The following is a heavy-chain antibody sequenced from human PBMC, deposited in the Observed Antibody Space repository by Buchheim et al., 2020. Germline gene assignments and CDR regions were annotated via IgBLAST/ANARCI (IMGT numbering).Heavy chain of an antibody. Sequence: QVQLQQWGAGLLKPSEPLSLTCAVYGGSFSGYYWSWIRQPPGKGLEWIGEINHSGSTNYNPSLKSRVTISVDTSKNQFSLKLSSVTAADTAVYYCALGYCSSTSCPQNYYYYYGMDVWGQGTT. CDR2: INHSGST. CDR3: ALGYCSSTSCPQNYYYYYGMDV. J-gene: IGHJ6*02. CDR1: GGSFSGYY. V-gene: IGHV4-34*01. D-gene: IGHD2-2*01.